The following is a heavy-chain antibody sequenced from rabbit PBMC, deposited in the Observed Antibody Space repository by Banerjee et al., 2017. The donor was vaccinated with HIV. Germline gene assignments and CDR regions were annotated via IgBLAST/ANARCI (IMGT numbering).Heavy chain of an antibody. CDR3: ARESVGGSNAYGL. Sequence: QQQLEESGGGLVKPGGTLTLTCKASGIDFSSYYYMCWVRQAPGKGLEWVACMDGSNNIIGYASWAKGRFTISKTSSTTVSLQMTSLTAADTATYFCARESVGGSNAYGLWGPGTLVTVS. CDR2: MDGSNNII. CDR1: GIDFSSYYY. V-gene: IGHV1S45*01. D-gene: IGHD6-1*01. J-gene: IGHJ4*01.